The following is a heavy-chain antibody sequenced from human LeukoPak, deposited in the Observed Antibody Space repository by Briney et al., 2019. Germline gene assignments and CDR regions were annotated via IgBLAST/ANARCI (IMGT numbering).Heavy chain of an antibody. CDR3: ARDPYGDYRFDY. D-gene: IGHD4-17*01. Sequence: SETLSLTCTVSGGSISSYYWSWIRQPPGKGLEWIGYIYYSGSASYNPSLKSRVTISVDTSKNQFSLNLRSVTAADTAVYYCARDPYGDYRFDYWGQGTLVTVSS. V-gene: IGHV4-59*01. CDR2: IYYSGSA. CDR1: GGSISSYY. J-gene: IGHJ4*02.